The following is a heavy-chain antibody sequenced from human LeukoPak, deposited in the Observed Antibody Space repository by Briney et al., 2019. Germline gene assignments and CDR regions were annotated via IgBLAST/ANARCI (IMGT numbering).Heavy chain of an antibody. D-gene: IGHD2-15*01. J-gene: IGHJ4*02. CDR3: ARTTSFTASCYDY. CDR2: INPNNGDS. CDR1: GYTPTNYH. V-gene: IGHV1-8*03. Sequence: GASVKVSCKPSGYTPTNYHINWVRPATEQGREWVGWINPNNGDSGFTQKFQGTVSITRDTAITTAYIELSSVTSEDTAIYFCARTTSFTASCYDYWGQGTLVTVSS.